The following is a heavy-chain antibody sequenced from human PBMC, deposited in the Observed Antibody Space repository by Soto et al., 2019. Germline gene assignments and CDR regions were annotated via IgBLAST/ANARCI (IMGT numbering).Heavy chain of an antibody. J-gene: IGHJ6*03. Sequence: SETLSLTCTVSGGSISSSSYYWGWIRQPPGKGLEWIGSIYYSGSTNYNPSLKSRVTISVDTSKNQFSLKLSSVTAADTAVYYCARDYYDFWSGYSHHYMDVWGKGTTVTVSS. CDR3: ARDYYDFWSGYSHHYMDV. CDR2: IYYSGST. V-gene: IGHV4-39*07. CDR1: GGSISSSSYY. D-gene: IGHD3-3*01.